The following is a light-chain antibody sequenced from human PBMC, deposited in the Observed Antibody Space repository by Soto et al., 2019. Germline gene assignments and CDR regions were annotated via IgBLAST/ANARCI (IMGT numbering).Light chain of an antibody. J-gene: IGKJ4*01. CDR1: QDISNY. CDR3: QQYDNLLLT. CDR2: AAS. Sequence: DIQMTQSPSSLSASVGDRVTITCQASQDISNYLNWYQQKPGKAPKLLIYAASDLETGVPSRFSGSGSGTDFTFTISSLQPEDFATYYCQQYDNLLLTFGGGNKVEIK. V-gene: IGKV1-33*01.